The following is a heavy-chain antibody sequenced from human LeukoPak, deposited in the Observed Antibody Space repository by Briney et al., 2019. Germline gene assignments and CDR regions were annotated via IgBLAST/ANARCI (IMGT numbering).Heavy chain of an antibody. CDR1: GGSISTDY. CDR3: ASDFGY. Sequence: SETLSLTCAVSGGSISTDYWTWIRQPAGKGLEWIGLIYTSGSTNYNPSLKSRVTMSVDTSKNQFSLKLTSVTAADTAVYYCASDFGYWGQGTLVTVSS. V-gene: IGHV4-4*07. D-gene: IGHD3-10*01. J-gene: IGHJ4*02. CDR2: IYTSGST.